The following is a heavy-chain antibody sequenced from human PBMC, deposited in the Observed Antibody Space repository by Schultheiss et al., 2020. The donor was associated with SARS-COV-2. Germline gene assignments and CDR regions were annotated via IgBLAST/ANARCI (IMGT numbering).Heavy chain of an antibody. J-gene: IGHJ3*02. CDR3: AKDYCSSTSCYAGAGAFDI. V-gene: IGHV3-23*01. D-gene: IGHD2-2*01. CDR1: GFTFSSYA. CDR2: ISGSGGST. Sequence: GESLKISCAASGFTFSSYAMSWVRQAPGKGLEWVSAISGSGGSTYYADSVKGRFTISRDNSKNTLYLQMNSLRAEDTAVYYCAKDYCSSTSCYAGAGAFDIWGQGTMVTVSS.